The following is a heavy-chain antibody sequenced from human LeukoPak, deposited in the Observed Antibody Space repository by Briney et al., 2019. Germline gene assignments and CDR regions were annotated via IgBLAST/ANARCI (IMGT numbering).Heavy chain of an antibody. CDR3: ARVSSEPMGATDY. J-gene: IGHJ4*02. Sequence: ASVKVSCKASGYTFTHYYIHWVRQAPGQGLEWMGWINPNSGGTNYAEKFQGRVTMTRGTSISTAYMELSRLRSDDTAVYYCARVSSEPMGATDYWGQGTLVTVSS. V-gene: IGHV1-2*02. D-gene: IGHD1-14*01. CDR1: GYTFTHYY. CDR2: INPNSGGT.